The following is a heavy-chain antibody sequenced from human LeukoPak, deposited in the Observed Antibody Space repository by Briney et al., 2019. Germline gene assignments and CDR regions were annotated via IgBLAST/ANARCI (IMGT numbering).Heavy chain of an antibody. CDR3: ARDSGTTGEVKFDP. CDR1: PYSISSGSY. J-gene: IGHJ5*02. CDR2: INHSVST. D-gene: IGHD3-10*01. Sequence: SETLSLTCTLSPYSISSGSYWGWIRQPPGKGLEWIGEINHSVSTNYNPSPKSRVTISVDTSKNQFSLKLSSVTAADTAVYYCARDSGTTGEVKFDPWGQGTLVTVSS. V-gene: IGHV4-38-2*02.